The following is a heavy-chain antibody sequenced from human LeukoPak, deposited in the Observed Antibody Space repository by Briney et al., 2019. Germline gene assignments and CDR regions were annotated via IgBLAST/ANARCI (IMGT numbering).Heavy chain of an antibody. V-gene: IGHV5-51*01. Sequence: LGESLKISCKGSGYSFTSYWIGWVRQMPGKGLEWMGIIYPGDSDTRYSPSFQGQVTISADKSINTAYLQWSSLKASDTAIYYCARQSTVTTPFAYWGQGTLVTVSS. D-gene: IGHD4-17*01. CDR1: GYSFTSYW. CDR2: IYPGDSDT. CDR3: ARQSTVTTPFAY. J-gene: IGHJ4*02.